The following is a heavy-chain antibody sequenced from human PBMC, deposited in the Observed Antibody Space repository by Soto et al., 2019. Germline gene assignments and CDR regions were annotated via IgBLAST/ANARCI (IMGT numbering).Heavy chain of an antibody. Sequence: ASVKVSCKASGYRFTNYYIHWVRQAPGQGLEWMGRMNIDTGGTTFAQNFQGRVTMTRDTSISTAYMELSSVKSDDTAIYYCARDGNFAFRGYSFAFDLWGQGTLVTVSS. CDR1: GYRFTNYY. CDR3: ARDGNFAFRGYSFAFDL. V-gene: IGHV1-2*06. J-gene: IGHJ4*02. CDR2: MNIDTGGT. D-gene: IGHD5-18*01.